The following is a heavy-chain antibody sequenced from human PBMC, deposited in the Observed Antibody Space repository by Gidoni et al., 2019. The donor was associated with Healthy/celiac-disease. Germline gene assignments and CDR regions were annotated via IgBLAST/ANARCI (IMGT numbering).Heavy chain of an antibody. J-gene: IGHJ4*02. CDR1: GFTVRSNY. CDR2: IYSGGST. D-gene: IGHD3-3*01. Sequence: EVQLVESGGGLIQPGGSPRLSCAASGFTVRSNYMSWVRQAPGKGLEWVSVIYSGGSTYYADSVKGRFTISRDNSKNTLYLQMNSLRAEDTAVYYCARELRVTIFGVVTPETFFDYWGQGTLVTVSS. CDR3: ARELRVTIFGVVTPETFFDY. V-gene: IGHV3-53*01.